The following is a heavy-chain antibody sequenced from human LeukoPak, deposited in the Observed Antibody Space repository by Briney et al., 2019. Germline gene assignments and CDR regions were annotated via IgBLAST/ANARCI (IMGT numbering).Heavy chain of an antibody. J-gene: IGHJ6*03. CDR2: IRYDGSNK. CDR1: GFTFSSYG. V-gene: IGHV3-30*02. Sequence: GGSLRLSCAASGFTFSSYGMHWVRQAPGKGLEWVAFIRYDGSNKYYADSVKGRFTISRDNSKNTLYLQMNSLRAEDTAVYYCANLGYYGSGSYGYMDVWGKGTTVTVSS. CDR3: ANLGYYGSGSYGYMDV. D-gene: IGHD3-10*01.